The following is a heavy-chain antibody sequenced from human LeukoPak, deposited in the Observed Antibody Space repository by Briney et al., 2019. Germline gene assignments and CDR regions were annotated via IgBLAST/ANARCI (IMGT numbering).Heavy chain of an antibody. J-gene: IGHJ4*02. Sequence: SETLSLTCTVSGGSISTYYWSWIRQPPGKGLEWLGYISYSGSTNYNPSLKSRVTISGDTSKNQFSLKLNSVTAADTAVYYCARGKSNSFDYWGQGTLVTVSS. CDR2: ISYSGST. D-gene: IGHD5-24*01. V-gene: IGHV4-59*01. CDR3: ARGKSNSFDY. CDR1: GGSISTYY.